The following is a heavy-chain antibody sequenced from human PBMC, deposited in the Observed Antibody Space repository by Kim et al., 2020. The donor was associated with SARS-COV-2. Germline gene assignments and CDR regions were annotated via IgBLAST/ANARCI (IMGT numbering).Heavy chain of an antibody. Sequence: SVKVSCKASGGTFSNYAISWVRQAPGQGLEWVGGIIPIFGTTNYAQKFQGRVTITADESTSTAYMELSSLRSEDTAVYYCAREMGCCSGGSCYDYYYGMDVWGQGTTVTASS. V-gene: IGHV1-69*13. D-gene: IGHD2-15*01. CDR1: GGTFSNYA. CDR3: AREMGCCSGGSCYDYYYGMDV. CDR2: IIPIFGTT. J-gene: IGHJ6*01.